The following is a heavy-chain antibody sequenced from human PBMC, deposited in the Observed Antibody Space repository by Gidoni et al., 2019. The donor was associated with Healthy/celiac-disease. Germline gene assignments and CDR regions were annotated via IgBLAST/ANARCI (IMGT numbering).Heavy chain of an antibody. CDR2: IKQEGSEK. D-gene: IGHD6-19*01. CDR3: ARDRRYSSGWSLFDY. CDR1: GFTFSSYW. J-gene: IGHJ4*02. Sequence: EVQLVESGGGLVQPGGSLRLSCAASGFTFSSYWMSWVRQAPGKGREWVANIKQEGSEKYYVDSVKGRFTISRDNAKNSLYLQMNSLRAEDTAVYYCARDRRYSSGWSLFDYWGQGTLVTVSS. V-gene: IGHV3-7*01.